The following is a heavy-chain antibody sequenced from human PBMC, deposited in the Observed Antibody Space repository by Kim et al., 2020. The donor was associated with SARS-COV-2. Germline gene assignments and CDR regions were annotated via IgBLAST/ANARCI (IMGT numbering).Heavy chain of an antibody. J-gene: IGHJ6*02. V-gene: IGHV4-59*01. D-gene: IGHD3-10*01. CDR3: ASADYYGSGYYGMDV. Sequence: PSLKSRVTISVDTSKTPFSLKLSSVTAADTAVYYCASADYYGSGYYGMDVWGQGTTVTVSS.